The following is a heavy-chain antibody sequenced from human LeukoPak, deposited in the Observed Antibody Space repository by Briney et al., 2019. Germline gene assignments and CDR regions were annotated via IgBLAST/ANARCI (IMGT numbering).Heavy chain of an antibody. J-gene: IGHJ6*02. CDR1: GFTFANYN. Sequence: GESLRLSCAASGFTFANYNFNWVRQAPGKGLEWVSYISSTSSTIYYADSMKGRFTISRDNAKNSLYLQTNSLRAEDTAVYYCARDPPHGMDVWGQGTTVTVSS. CDR2: ISSTSSTI. V-gene: IGHV3-48*01. CDR3: ARDPPHGMDV.